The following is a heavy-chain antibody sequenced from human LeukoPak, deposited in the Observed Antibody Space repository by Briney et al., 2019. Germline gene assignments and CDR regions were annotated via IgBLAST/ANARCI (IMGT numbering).Heavy chain of an antibody. CDR1: GYRFTSYW. CDR3: ARPGSGYYGAFDI. D-gene: IGHD3-3*01. J-gene: IGHJ3*02. CDR2: IYPGDSET. V-gene: IGHV5-51*01. Sequence: GESLKISCRGSGYRFTSYWIVWVRQMPGKGLGWMGIIYPGDSETRYSPSLQGQVTISADKSISTAYLQWSSLRASDTAIYYCARPGSGYYGAFDIWGQGTLVTVSS.